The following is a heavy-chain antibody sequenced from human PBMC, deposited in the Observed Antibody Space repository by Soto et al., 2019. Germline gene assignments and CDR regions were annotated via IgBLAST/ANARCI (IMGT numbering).Heavy chain of an antibody. J-gene: IGHJ5*02. CDR3: ARPPPSWEWPPFDP. V-gene: IGHV3-74*01. CDR2: IDSDESST. D-gene: IGHD3-3*01. CDR1: GFTFNKYW. Sequence: GGSLRLSCAASGFTFNKYWMHWVRQAPGKGLLWVSRIDSDESSTNYADFVKGRFAIFRDNSRNTLYLQMNNLRIEDTGVYYWARPPPSWEWPPFDPGAQEPRVTVPS.